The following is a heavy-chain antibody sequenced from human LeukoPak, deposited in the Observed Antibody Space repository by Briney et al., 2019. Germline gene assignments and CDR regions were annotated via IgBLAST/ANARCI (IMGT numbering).Heavy chain of an antibody. V-gene: IGHV4-59*01. J-gene: IGHJ4*02. D-gene: IGHD6-6*01. CDR3: ARFGTSSSRFFDQ. Sequence: TPSETLSLTCTVSGGSISAYYWSWIRQPPGKGLEWIGYIHYSGTTNYYPSLKSRVTIALDMSKNQFSLKLNSVTAADTAVYYCARFGTSSSRFFDQWGQGTLVTVSP. CDR1: GGSISAYY. CDR2: IHYSGTT.